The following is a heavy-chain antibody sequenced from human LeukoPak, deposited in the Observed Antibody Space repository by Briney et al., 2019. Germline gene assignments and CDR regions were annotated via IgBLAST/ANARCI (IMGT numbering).Heavy chain of an antibody. CDR1: GGSFSAYY. Sequence: PSETLSLTCAVYGGSFSAYYWTWIRQPPGKGLEWIGEISPRGSTNYSPSLRSRVTISVDTSKNQFSLKVNSVIAADTAVFYCARVIRRGPINVEAGGADSRYYYYMDVWGKGTAVTVSS. D-gene: IGHD6-13*01. V-gene: IGHV4-34*01. J-gene: IGHJ6*03. CDR3: ARVIRRGPINVEAGGADSRYYYYMDV. CDR2: ISPRGST.